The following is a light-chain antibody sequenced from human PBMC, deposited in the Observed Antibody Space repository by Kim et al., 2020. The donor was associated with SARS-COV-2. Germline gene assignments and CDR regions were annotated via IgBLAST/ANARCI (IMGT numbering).Light chain of an antibody. Sequence: DIVMTQSPDSLAVSLGERATINCKSSQSVLYSSNNKNYLAWYQQKSGQPPKLLIYWASTRESGVPDRFSGSGSGTDFTLTISSLQAEDVAVYYCQQYYNTWLTFGGGTKLEI. CDR3: QQYYNTWLT. CDR2: WAS. V-gene: IGKV4-1*01. CDR1: QSVLYSSNNKNY. J-gene: IGKJ4*01.